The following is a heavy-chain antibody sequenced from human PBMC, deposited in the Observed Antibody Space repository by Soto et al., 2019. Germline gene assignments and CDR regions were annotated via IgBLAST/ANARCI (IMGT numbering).Heavy chain of an antibody. V-gene: IGHV4-61*01. J-gene: IGHJ4*02. CDR3: ARARDRNNVFDY. CDR1: GGSVSSGSYY. CDR2: IYYSGST. D-gene: IGHD1-1*01. Sequence: SETLSLTCTVSGGSVSSGSYYWSWIRQPPGKGLEWIGYIYYSGSTNYNPSLKSRVTISVDTSKNQFSLKLSSVTAADTAVYYCARARDRNNVFDYWGQGTLVTVSS.